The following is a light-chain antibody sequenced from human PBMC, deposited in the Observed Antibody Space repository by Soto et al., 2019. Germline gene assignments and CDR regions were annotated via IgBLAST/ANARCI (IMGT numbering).Light chain of an antibody. J-gene: IGKJ4*01. V-gene: IGKV3-15*01. Sequence: EIVMTQSPATLSVSPGERASLSCRASQNIRTNLAWYQLKPGQAPRLLIYVASTRAAGIPARFSGSGSGTEITLTIDSLQSEDFAIYYCQHYNNWPLTFGGGTRVEIK. CDR3: QHYNNWPLT. CDR1: QNIRTN. CDR2: VAS.